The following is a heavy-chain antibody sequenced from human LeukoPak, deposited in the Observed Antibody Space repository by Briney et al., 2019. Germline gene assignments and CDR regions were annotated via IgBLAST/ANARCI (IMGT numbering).Heavy chain of an antibody. CDR2: IKQDGSEK. CDR1: GFPFSSYW. Sequence: GGSLRLSCAASGFPFSSYWMSWVRQAPGKGLEWVANIKQDGSEKYYVDSVKGRFTISRDNAKNSLYLQMNSLRAEDTAVYYCARDLTLGTLVSAFDIWGQGTMVTVSS. D-gene: IGHD5/OR15-5a*01. J-gene: IGHJ3*02. CDR3: ARDLTLGTLVSAFDI. V-gene: IGHV3-7*04.